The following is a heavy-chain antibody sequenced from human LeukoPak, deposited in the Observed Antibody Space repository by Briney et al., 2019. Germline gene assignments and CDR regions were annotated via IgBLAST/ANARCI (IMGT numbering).Heavy chain of an antibody. Sequence: SETLSLTCAVSGYSISSGYYWGWIRQPPGKGLEWIGSIYHSGSTYYNPSHKSRVTISVDTSKNQFSLKLSSVTAADTAVYYCARHLFVAGFDYWGQGTLVTVSS. CDR2: IYHSGST. J-gene: IGHJ4*02. V-gene: IGHV4-38-2*01. CDR1: GYSISSGYY. CDR3: ARHLFVAGFDY. D-gene: IGHD6-19*01.